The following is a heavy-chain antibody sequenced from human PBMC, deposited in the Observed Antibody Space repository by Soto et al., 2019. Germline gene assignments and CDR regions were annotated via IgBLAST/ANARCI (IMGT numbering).Heavy chain of an antibody. CDR2: IYHGGTT. CDR1: GYSISSGSY. Sequence: SETLSLTCTVSGYSISSGSYWGWIRQPPGKGPEWIASIYHGGTTFYNPSLKSRVTVSVDKSNNQFSLKLRSVTAADTAVYYWAKAHVRCGAGSTFDYWGQGTLVTVSS. J-gene: IGHJ4*01. D-gene: IGHD6-19*01. CDR3: AKAHVRCGAGSTFDY. V-gene: IGHV4-38-2*02.